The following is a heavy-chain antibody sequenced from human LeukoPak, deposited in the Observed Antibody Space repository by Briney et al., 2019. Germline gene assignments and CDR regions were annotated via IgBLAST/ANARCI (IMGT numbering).Heavy chain of an antibody. CDR1: GGSISSYY. J-gene: IGHJ4*02. Sequence: SETLSLTCTVSGGSISSYYWSWIRQPAGKGLEWIGRIYTSGSTNYNPSLKSRVTMSVDTSKDQFSLKLSSVTAADTAVYYCARGGSVAGIWYYFDYWGQGTLVTVSS. V-gene: IGHV4-4*07. CDR2: IYTSGST. CDR3: ARGGSVAGIWYYFDY. D-gene: IGHD6-19*01.